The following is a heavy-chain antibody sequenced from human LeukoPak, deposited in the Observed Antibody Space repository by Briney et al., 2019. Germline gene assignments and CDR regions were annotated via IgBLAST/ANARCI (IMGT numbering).Heavy chain of an antibody. CDR2: TYYSGST. CDR1: GGSISSYY. D-gene: IGHD1-26*01. V-gene: IGHV4-59*01. CDR3: ARVSGSYDFDY. Sequence: SETLSLTCTVSGGSISSYYWSWIRQPPGKGLEWIGYTYYSGSTNYNPSPKSRVTISVDTSKNQFSLKLSSVTAADTAVYYCARVSGSYDFDYWGQGTLVTVSS. J-gene: IGHJ4*02.